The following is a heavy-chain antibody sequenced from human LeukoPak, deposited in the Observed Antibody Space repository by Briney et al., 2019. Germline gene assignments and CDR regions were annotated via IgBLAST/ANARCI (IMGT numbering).Heavy chain of an antibody. CDR1: GFTFSSYD. CDR2: ISYDGSNK. D-gene: IGHD1-26*01. Sequence: GRSLRLSCAASGFTFSSYDMHWVRQAPGKGLEWVAVISYDGSNKYYADSVKGRFTISRDNSKNTLYLQMNSLRAEDTAMYYCAKPEFSDSGSYYFDYGGQGTLVTVS. CDR3: AKPEFSDSGSYYFDY. V-gene: IGHV3-30*18. J-gene: IGHJ4*02.